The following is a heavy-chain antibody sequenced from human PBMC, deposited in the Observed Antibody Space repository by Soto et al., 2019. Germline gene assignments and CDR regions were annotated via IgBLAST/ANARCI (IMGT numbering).Heavy chain of an antibody. J-gene: IGHJ5*02. Sequence: GGSLRLSCAASGFTFSSYAMNWVRQAPGKGLEWVAVISYDGSNKYYADSVKGRFTISRDNSKNTLYLQMNSLRGEDTAVYYCATLYGDYERNWFDPWGQGTLVTVSS. V-gene: IGHV3-30-3*01. D-gene: IGHD4-17*01. CDR3: ATLYGDYERNWFDP. CDR1: GFTFSSYA. CDR2: ISYDGSNK.